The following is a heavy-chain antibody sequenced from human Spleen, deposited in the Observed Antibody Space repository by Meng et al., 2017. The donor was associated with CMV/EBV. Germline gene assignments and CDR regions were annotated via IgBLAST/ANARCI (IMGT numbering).Heavy chain of an antibody. CDR2: IKPDGSEK. CDR3: AREGFGSGYWFDP. J-gene: IGHJ5*02. CDR1: GFTFINYW. Sequence: GGSLRLSCAASGFTFINYWMRWVRQAPGKGLEWLATIKPDGSEKYYVDSVKGRFTISRDNAKKTVYLQMNRLTGEDTAIYYCAREGFGSGYWFDPWGQGTLVTVSS. V-gene: IGHV3-7*01. D-gene: IGHD3-22*01.